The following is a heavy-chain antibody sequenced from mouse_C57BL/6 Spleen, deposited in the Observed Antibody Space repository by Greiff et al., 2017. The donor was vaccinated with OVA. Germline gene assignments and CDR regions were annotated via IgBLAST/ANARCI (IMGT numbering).Heavy chain of an antibody. D-gene: IGHD2-4*01. Sequence: QVQLQQPGAELVKPGASVKLSCKASGYTFTSYWMHWVKQRPGQGLEWIGMIHPNSGSTNYNEKFKSKATLTVDKSSSTAYMQLSSLTSEDSAVYYCARVGYDYDAGYFDYWGQGTTLTVSS. CDR3: ARVGYDYDAGYFDY. CDR1: GYTFTSYW. CDR2: IHPNSGST. V-gene: IGHV1-64*01. J-gene: IGHJ2*01.